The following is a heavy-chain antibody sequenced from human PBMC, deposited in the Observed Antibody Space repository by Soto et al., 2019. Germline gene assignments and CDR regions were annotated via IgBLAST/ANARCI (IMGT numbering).Heavy chain of an antibody. Sequence: QVQLQESGPGLVKPSQTLSLTCTVSGGSISSGDYYGAWIRQPPGKGLEWIGHIYYRCRTYYNPSLKSRVTISVDTSKNQFSLNLNSVTASDTAVYFCARTYGGDYFDSWGQGTLVTVSS. CDR2: IYYRCRT. V-gene: IGHV4-30-4*01. J-gene: IGHJ4*02. D-gene: IGHD2-21*01. CDR1: GGSISSGDYY. CDR3: ARTYGGDYFDS.